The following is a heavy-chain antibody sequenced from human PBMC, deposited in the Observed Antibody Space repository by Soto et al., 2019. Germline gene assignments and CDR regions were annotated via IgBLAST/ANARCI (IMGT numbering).Heavy chain of an antibody. CDR1: GFTFSSYG. J-gene: IGHJ6*02. CDR2: ISYDGSNK. D-gene: IGHD2-2*01. CDR3: AKAAVVPAAHYYYGMDV. Sequence: PGGSLRLSCAASGFTFSSYGMHWVRQAPGKGLEWLAVISYDGSNKYYADFVKGRFTISRDNSKNSLYLQMNSLRAEDTAVYYCAKAAVVPAAHYYYGMDVWGQGTTVTVSS. V-gene: IGHV3-30*18.